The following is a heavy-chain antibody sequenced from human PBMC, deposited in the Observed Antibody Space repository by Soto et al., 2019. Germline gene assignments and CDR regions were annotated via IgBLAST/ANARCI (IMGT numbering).Heavy chain of an antibody. CDR1: GYTFTSYG. V-gene: IGHV1-3*01. Sequence: ASVKVSCKASGYTFTSYGISWVRQAPGQRLEWMGWINAGNGNTKYSQKFQGRVTITRDTSASTAYMELSSLRSEDTAVYYCARVSGWYHLDYWGQGTLVTVSS. CDR2: INAGNGNT. D-gene: IGHD6-19*01. CDR3: ARVSGWYHLDY. J-gene: IGHJ4*02.